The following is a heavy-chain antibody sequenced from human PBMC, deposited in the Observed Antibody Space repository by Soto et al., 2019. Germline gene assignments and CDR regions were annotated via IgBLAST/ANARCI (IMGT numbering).Heavy chain of an antibody. Sequence: DSLKISCKGAGYTFTNYWIGWVRQMPGKGLEWMGIIYPGDSDTRYSPSFQGQVTFSVDKSISTAFLQWSSLKASDTAIYYCALQRTVIRRDLTSSWFDTWGQVTLVTLSA. J-gene: IGHJ5*02. CDR3: ALQRTVIRRDLTSSWFDT. CDR2: IYPGDSDT. CDR1: GYTFTNYW. D-gene: IGHD2-2*01. V-gene: IGHV5-51*01.